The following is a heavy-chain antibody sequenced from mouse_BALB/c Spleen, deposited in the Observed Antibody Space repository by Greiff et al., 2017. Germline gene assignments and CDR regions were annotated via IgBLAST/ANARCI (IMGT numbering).Heavy chain of an antibody. CDR1: GYSITSDYA. CDR3: ARNYGSSYADY. CDR2: ISYSGST. J-gene: IGHJ2*01. D-gene: IGHD1-1*01. V-gene: IGHV3-2*02. Sequence: EVKLVESGPGLVKPSQSLSLTCTVTGYSITSDYAWNWIRQFPGNKLEWMGYISYSGSTSYNPSLKSRISITRDTSKNQFFLQLNSVTTEDTATYYCARNYGSSYADYWGQGTTLTVSS.